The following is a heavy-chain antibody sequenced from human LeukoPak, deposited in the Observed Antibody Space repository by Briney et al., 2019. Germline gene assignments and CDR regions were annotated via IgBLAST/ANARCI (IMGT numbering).Heavy chain of an antibody. CDR1: GFTFSNYA. CDR3: AKGREIVVVVAATSFRFDP. CDR2: ISGSGDNT. Sequence: GGSLRLSCAASGFTFSNYAMSWVRQAPGKGLEWVSAISGSGDNTYYADSVKGRFTISRDNSKNTLYLQMSSLRAEDTAVYYCAKGREIVVVVAATSFRFDPWGQGTLVTVSS. D-gene: IGHD2-15*01. V-gene: IGHV3-23*01. J-gene: IGHJ5*02.